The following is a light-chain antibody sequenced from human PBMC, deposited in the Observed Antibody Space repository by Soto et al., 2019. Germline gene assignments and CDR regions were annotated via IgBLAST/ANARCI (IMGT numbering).Light chain of an antibody. CDR3: LQNYNYPPT. CDR2: GAS. Sequence: ALQMTQSPSSLSAFVGDRVTITCRASQGIRSDLGWYQQKPGKAPKLLIYGASSLQSGVPSRFSGSGFGTDFTLTISSLQPEDFATYYCLQNYNYPPTFGQGTKVEI. CDR1: QGIRSD. J-gene: IGKJ1*01. V-gene: IGKV1-6*01.